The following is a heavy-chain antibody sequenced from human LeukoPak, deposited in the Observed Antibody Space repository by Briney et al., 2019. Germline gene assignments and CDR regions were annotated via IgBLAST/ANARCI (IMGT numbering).Heavy chain of an antibody. D-gene: IGHD6-19*01. V-gene: IGHV3-21*01. J-gene: IGHJ4*02. CDR2: ISSSSSYI. CDR1: GFTFSSYS. Sequence: GGSLRLSCAASGFTFSSYSMNWVRQAPGKGLEWISSISSSSSYIYYADSVKGRFTISRDNAKNSLYLQMNSPRAEDTAVYYCARALAVAGADYWGQGTLVTVSS. CDR3: ARALAVAGADY.